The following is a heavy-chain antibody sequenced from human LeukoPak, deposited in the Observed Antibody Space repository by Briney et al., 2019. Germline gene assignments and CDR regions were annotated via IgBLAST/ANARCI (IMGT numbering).Heavy chain of an antibody. CDR2: IYYSGST. V-gene: IGHV4-59*01. CDR3: ARVSGSYFSYYFDY. J-gene: IGHJ4*02. Sequence: PSETLSLTCTVSGGSISSYYWSWLRQPPGKGLEWIGYIYYSGSTNYNPSLKSRVTISVDTSKNQFSLKLSSVTAADTAVYYCARVSGSYFSYYFDYWGQGTLVTVSS. CDR1: GGSISSYY. D-gene: IGHD1-26*01.